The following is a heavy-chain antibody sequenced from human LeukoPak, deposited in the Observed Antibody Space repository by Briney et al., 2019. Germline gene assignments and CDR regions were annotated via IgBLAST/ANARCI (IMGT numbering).Heavy chain of an antibody. D-gene: IGHD3-22*01. CDR3: ARETYDSSGYLDY. V-gene: IGHV1-18*01. J-gene: IGHJ4*02. CDR1: DYTFSRYG. Sequence: ASVKVSCKASDYTFSRYGITWVRQAPGQGLEWMGWISGHNGNTKYAQKFQGRVTMTTDTSTSTAYMELRSLRSDDTAVYYCARETYDSSGYLDYWGQGTLVTVSS. CDR2: ISGHNGNT.